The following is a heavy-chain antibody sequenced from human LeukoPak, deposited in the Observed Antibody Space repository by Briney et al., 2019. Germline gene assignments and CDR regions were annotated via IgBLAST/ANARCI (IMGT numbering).Heavy chain of an antibody. V-gene: IGHV1-18*04. CDR3: ARSPLWFGELFFDY. Sequence: ASVKVSCKASGYTFTGYYMHWVRQAPGQGLEWMGWISAYNGNTNCAQKLQGRVTMTTDTSTSTAYMELRSLRSDDTAVYYCARSPLWFGELFFDYWGQGTLVTVSS. CDR2: ISAYNGNT. CDR1: GYTFTGYY. D-gene: IGHD3-10*01. J-gene: IGHJ4*02.